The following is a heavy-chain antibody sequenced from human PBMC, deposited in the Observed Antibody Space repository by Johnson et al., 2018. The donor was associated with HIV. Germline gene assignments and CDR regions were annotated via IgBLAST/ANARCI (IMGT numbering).Heavy chain of an antibody. J-gene: IGHJ3*02. Sequence: QVQLVESGGGVVQPGRSLRLSCAASGFTFSSYAMHWVRQAPGKGLEWVAVISYDGSNKYYADYVKGRFTISRDNAKNSLYLQMNSLRAEDTALYYCARGRGYYRFDAFDIWGQGTMVTVSS. CDR3: ARGRGYYRFDAFDI. V-gene: IGHV3-30*04. CDR2: ISYDGSNK. D-gene: IGHD3-22*01. CDR1: GFTFSSYA.